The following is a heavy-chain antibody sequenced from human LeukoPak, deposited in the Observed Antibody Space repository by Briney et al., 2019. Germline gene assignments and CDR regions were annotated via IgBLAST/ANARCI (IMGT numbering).Heavy chain of an antibody. D-gene: IGHD4-17*01. CDR1: GYSFTSYW. V-gene: IGHV5-51*01. CDR3: ARQRFRNGDYGEFDY. CDR2: IYPGDSDT. J-gene: IGHJ4*02. Sequence: NRGESLKISCKGSGYSFTSYWIGWARQMPGKGLEWMGIIYPGDSDTRYSPSFQGQVTISADKSISTAYLQWSSLKASDTAMYYCARQRFRNGDYGEFDYWGQGTLVTVSS.